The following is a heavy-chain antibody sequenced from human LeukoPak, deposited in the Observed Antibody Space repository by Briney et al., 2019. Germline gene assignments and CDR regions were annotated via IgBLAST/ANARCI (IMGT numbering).Heavy chain of an antibody. Sequence: PSETLSLTCTVSGGSLSTYYWSWIRQPPGKGLEWIGHIYYSGSTTYNPSPKSRVTISVDTSKNQFSLKLSSVTATDTAVYYCARFASTVPGTNWFDPWGQGTLVTVSS. V-gene: IGHV4-59*08. CDR1: GGSLSTYY. CDR3: ARFASTVPGTNWFDP. CDR2: IYYSGST. D-gene: IGHD6-19*01. J-gene: IGHJ5*02.